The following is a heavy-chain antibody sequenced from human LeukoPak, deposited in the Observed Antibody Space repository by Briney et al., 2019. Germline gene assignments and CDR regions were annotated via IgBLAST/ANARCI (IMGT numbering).Heavy chain of an antibody. CDR1: GGSFSGYY. V-gene: IGHV4-34*01. D-gene: IGHD1-26*01. Sequence: PSETLSLTCAVYGGSFSGYYWSWIRQPPGEGLEWIGEINHSGSTNYNPSLKSRVTISVDTSKNQFSLKLSSVTAADTAVYYCAREIVGAHPAFDPWGQGTLVTVSS. CDR2: INHSGST. CDR3: AREIVGAHPAFDP. J-gene: IGHJ5*02.